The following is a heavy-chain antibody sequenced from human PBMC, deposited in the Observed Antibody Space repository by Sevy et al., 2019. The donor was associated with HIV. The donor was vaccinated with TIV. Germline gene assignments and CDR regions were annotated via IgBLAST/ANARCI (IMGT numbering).Heavy chain of an antibody. D-gene: IGHD2-2*01. CDR2: IYYSGST. CDR1: GGSISSYY. CDR3: ARDYYDCSSTSCYPRGWFDP. J-gene: IGHJ5*02. V-gene: IGHV4-59*01. Sequence: SETLSRTCTVSGGSISSYYWSWIRQPPGKGLEWIGYIYYSGSTNYNPSLKSRATISVDTSKNPFSLKLSSVTAADTAVYYCARDYYDCSSTSCYPRGWFDPWGQGTLVTGSS.